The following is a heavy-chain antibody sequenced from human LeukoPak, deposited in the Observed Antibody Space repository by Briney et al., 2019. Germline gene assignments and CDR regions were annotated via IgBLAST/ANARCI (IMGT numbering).Heavy chain of an antibody. D-gene: IGHD6-6*01. CDR3: ATYPYSSSSEEDY. J-gene: IGHJ4*02. V-gene: IGHV4-61*02. Sequence: PSETLSLTCTVSGGSISSGSYYWSWIRQPAGKGLEGIGRIYTSGSTNYNPSLKSRVTISVDTSKNQFSLKLSSVTAADTAVYYCATYPYSSSSEEDYWGQGTLVTVSS. CDR2: IYTSGST. CDR1: GGSISSGSYY.